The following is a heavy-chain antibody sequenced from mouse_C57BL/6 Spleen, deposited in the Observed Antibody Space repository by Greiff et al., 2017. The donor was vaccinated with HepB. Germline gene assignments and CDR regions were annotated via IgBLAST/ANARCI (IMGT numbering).Heavy chain of an antibody. D-gene: IGHD1-1*02. CDR3: ARTRDYGYFDY. CDR2: IHPNSGST. CDR1: GYTFTSYW. J-gene: IGHJ2*01. V-gene: IGHV1-64*01. Sequence: VQLQQPGAELVKPGASVKLSCKASGYTFTSYWMHWVKQRPGQGLEWIGMIHPNSGSTNYNEKFKSKATLTVDKSSSTAYMQLSSLTSEDSAVYYCARTRDYGYFDYWGQGTTLTVSS.